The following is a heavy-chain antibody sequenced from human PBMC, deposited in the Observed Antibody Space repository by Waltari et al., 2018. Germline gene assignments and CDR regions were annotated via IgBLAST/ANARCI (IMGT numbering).Heavy chain of an antibody. D-gene: IGHD6-13*01. CDR3: VRENIAAAGLES. Sequence: EVQLVESGGGLVQPGGSLRLSCVASGFILSTYWMDWVRQAPGKGLVWVSRINRDGSSTTYADSVKGRFTISRDNAKNTLYLHMSSLRAEDTAVYYCVRENIAAAGLESWGQGTLVTVSS. J-gene: IGHJ4*02. V-gene: IGHV3-74*01. CDR1: GFILSTYW. CDR2: INRDGSST.